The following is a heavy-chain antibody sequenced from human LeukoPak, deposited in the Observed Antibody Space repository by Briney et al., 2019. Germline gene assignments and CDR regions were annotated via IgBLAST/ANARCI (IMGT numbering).Heavy chain of an antibody. Sequence: PGGSLRLSCAASGFTFDDYGMSWVRQAPGKGLEWVAVISYDGNNKYYADSVKGRFSISRDNSKSTLYLQMNNLRAEDTAVYYCGGGWYFFDYWGQGTLVTVSS. D-gene: IGHD6-19*01. CDR3: GGGWYFFDY. V-gene: IGHV3-30*03. CDR2: ISYDGNNK. J-gene: IGHJ4*02. CDR1: GFTFDDYG.